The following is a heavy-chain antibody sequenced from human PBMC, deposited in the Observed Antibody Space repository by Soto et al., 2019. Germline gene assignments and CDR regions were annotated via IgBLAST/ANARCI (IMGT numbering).Heavy chain of an antibody. CDR3: AAAAAGRWVDY. CDR1: GFSLSTSGVG. CDR2: IYWDDDK. J-gene: IGHJ4*02. Sequence: QITLKESGPTLVKPTQTLTLTCTFSGFSLSTSGVGVGWIRQPPGKALEWLALIYWDDDKRYSPSLKSRLTLTKDTSKNPVVLTMTNMDPVDTATYYCAAAAAGRWVDYWGQGTLVTVSS. D-gene: IGHD6-13*01. V-gene: IGHV2-5*02.